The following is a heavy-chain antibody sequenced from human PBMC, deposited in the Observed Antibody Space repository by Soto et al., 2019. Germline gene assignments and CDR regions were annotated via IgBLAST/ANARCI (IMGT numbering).Heavy chain of an antibody. J-gene: IGHJ6*02. CDR2: IVVGSGNT. V-gene: IGHV1-58*01. CDR3: AARGVIMGYYYGLDV. D-gene: IGHD2-21*01. Sequence: QMQLVQSGPEVKKPGTSVKVSCKASGFTFTSSAVQWVRQARGQRLEWIGWIVVGSGNTNYAQKFQERVTITRDMSTSTAYMELSSLRSEDTAVFYCAARGVIMGYYYGLDVWGQGTTVTVSS. CDR1: GFTFTSSA.